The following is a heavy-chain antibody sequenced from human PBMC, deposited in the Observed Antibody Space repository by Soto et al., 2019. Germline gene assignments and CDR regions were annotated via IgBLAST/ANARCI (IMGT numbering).Heavy chain of an antibody. J-gene: IGHJ4*02. CDR2: IYYSGST. CDR3: ASVHGGSGSHDY. CDR1: GGSISSYY. V-gene: IGHV4-59*01. D-gene: IGHD3-10*01. Sequence: QVQLQESGPGLVKPSETLSLTCTVSGGSISSYYWSWIRQPPGKGLEWIGYIYYSGSTNYNPSLKSRVTISVDTSKNQFSLKLSSVTAADTAVYYCASVHGGSGSHDYWGQGTLVTVSS.